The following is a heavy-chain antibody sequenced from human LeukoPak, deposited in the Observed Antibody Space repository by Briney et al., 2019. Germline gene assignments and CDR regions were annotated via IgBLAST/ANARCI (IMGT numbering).Heavy chain of an antibody. CDR3: ASGNYDSGGYDY. V-gene: IGHV3-21*01. J-gene: IGHJ4*02. CDR2: ISSSSSYI. Sequence: SGGSLRLSCAASGFTFSSYWMSWVRQAPGKGLEWVSSISSSSSYIYYADSVKGRFTISRDNAKNSLYLQMNSLRAEDTAVYYCASGNYDSGGYDYGGQETLVTVPS. CDR1: GFTFSSYW. D-gene: IGHD3-22*01.